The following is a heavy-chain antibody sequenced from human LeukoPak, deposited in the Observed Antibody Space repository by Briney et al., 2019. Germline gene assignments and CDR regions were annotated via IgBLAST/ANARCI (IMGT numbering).Heavy chain of an antibody. CDR2: INVDGRST. V-gene: IGHV3-74*01. CDR3: TRDRAYSNAFDF. D-gene: IGHD4-11*01. J-gene: IGHJ4*02. CDR1: GFTFSSYW. Sequence: GGSLRLSCAASGFTFSSYWMHWVRQAPGKGLVWDSRINVDGRSTSYADSVKGRFTISRDNAKNTLYLQMTSLRAEDTAVYYCTRDRAYSNAFDFWGQGTLVTVSS.